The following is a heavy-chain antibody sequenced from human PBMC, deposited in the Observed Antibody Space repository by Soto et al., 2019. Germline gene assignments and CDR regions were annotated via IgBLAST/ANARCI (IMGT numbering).Heavy chain of an antibody. Sequence: GGTLRIACAVSGFTVSSYAMCWVRQTPGKGLEWVSAISGRGDNTYYADSVKGRFTISVDNSENTVYLQMNSLKAEDTAVYYCVNCHIRNFVTGQVYWGRGALVIVAS. CDR2: ISGRGDNT. J-gene: IGHJ4*02. CDR1: GFTVSSYA. V-gene: IGHV3-23*01. CDR3: VNCHIRNFVTGQVY. D-gene: IGHD1-7*01.